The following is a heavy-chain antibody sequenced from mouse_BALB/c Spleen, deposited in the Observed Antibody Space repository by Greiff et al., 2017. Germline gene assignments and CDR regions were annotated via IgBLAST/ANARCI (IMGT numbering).Heavy chain of an antibody. CDR1: GDSITSGY. CDR3: ARYEGYDFHWYFDV. J-gene: IGHJ1*01. D-gene: IGHD2-4*01. Sequence: EVKLQESGPSLVKPSQTLSLTCSVTGDSITSGYWNWIRKFPGNKLEYMGYISYSGSTYYNPSLKSRISITRDTSKNQYYLQLNSVTTEDTATYYCARYEGYDFHWYFDVWGAGTTVTVSS. CDR2: ISYSGST. V-gene: IGHV3-8*02.